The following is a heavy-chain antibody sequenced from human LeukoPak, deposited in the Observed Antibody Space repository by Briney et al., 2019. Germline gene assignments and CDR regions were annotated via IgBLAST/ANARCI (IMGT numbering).Heavy chain of an antibody. CDR2: LYSGGKA. J-gene: IGHJ2*01. CDR1: GFSVTTNY. Sequence: GGSLRLSCAASGFSVTTNYMNWVRQAPGKGLEWVSALYSGGKAYYADSVKGRFTISRDTSKNTVDLQMNSMRAEDTAVYYCARDLRDPVVNSYWYFALWGRGTLVTVSS. CDR3: ARDLRDPVVNSYWYFAL. V-gene: IGHV3-66*01. D-gene: IGHD2-15*01.